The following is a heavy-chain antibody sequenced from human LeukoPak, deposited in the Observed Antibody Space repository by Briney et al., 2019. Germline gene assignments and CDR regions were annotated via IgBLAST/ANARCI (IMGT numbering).Heavy chain of an antibody. V-gene: IGHV5-51*01. J-gene: IGHJ3*02. CDR1: GYSSTSYW. CDR2: IYPGDSDT. CDR3: VTGTGRAFDI. D-gene: IGHD1-1*01. Sequence: GESLKISCKGSGYSSTSYWIGWVRQMPGKGLEWMGVIYPGDSDTRYSPSFQGQVTVSADKSINTAYLQWSSLKASDTAMYYCVTGTGRAFDIWGQGTMVTVSS.